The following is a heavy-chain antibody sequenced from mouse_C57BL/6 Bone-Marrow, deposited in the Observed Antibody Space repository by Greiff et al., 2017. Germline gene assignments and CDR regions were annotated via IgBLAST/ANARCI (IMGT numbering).Heavy chain of an antibody. CDR2: IYPGNSDT. J-gene: IGHJ3*01. V-gene: IGHV1-5*01. CDR1: GYTFTSYW. D-gene: IGHD2-2*01. Sequence: DVLLVESGTVLARPGASVKLSCKTSGYTFTSYWMHWVKQRPGQGLEWIGAIYPGNSDTSYNQKFKGKAKLTAVTSASTAYMELSSLTNEDSAVYYGTRGAYGYDGPLFAYWGQGTLVTVSA. CDR3: TRGAYGYDGPLFAY.